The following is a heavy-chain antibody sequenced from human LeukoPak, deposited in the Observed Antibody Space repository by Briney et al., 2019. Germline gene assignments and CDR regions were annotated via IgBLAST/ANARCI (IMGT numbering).Heavy chain of an antibody. CDR3: AGTYYYDSSGYYYTRSEAFDI. D-gene: IGHD3-22*01. Sequence: PSETLSLTCTVSGGSISSYYWSWIRQPPGKGLEWVGYIYYSGSTNYNPSLKRRVTISVDTSKNQFSLKLSSVTAADTAVYYCAGTYYYDSSGYYYTRSEAFDIWGQGTMVTVSS. V-gene: IGHV4-59*01. CDR1: GGSISSYY. CDR2: IYYSGST. J-gene: IGHJ3*02.